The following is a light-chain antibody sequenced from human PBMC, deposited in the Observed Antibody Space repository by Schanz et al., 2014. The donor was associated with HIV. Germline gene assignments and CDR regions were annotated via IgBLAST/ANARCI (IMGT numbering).Light chain of an antibody. CDR3: SSYTSISTLV. J-gene: IGLJ1*01. CDR1: RNDVGTYNL. V-gene: IGLV2-14*02. Sequence: QSALTQPASVSGSPGQSITISCTGTRNDVGTYNLVSWYQQHPGKAPQLMIYEVTKRPSGVPDRFSGSKSGNTASLTISGLQAEDEADYYCSSYTSISTLVFGTGTKLTVL. CDR2: EVT.